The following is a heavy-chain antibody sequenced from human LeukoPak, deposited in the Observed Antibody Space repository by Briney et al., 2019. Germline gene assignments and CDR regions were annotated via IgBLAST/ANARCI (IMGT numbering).Heavy chain of an antibody. J-gene: IGHJ6*03. V-gene: IGHV3-33*06. CDR2: IWNDGSDK. D-gene: IGHD3-16*01. CDR1: GFTFSDYG. CDR3: AKLGGQEVYNYYVGV. Sequence: GTSLRLSCAASGFTFSDYGMYWARQAPGKGLEWVAIIWNDGSDKYYEDSVKGRFTVSRDNSKDTLYLQMNSLRAEDTAVYYCAKLGGQEVYNYYVGVWGKGTTVAVSS.